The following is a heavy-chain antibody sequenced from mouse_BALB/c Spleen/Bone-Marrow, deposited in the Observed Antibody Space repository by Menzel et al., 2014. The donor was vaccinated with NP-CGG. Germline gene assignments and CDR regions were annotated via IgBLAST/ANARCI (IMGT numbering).Heavy chain of an antibody. Sequence: VQLQQSGPGLVQPSQSLSITCTVSGFSLTSYGVHWVRQSPEKGLEWLGVIWSGGSTDYNAAFISRLSISKDNSKSQVFFKMNSLQANDTAIYYCARNYYGSSYWYFDVWGAGTTVTVSS. CDR2: IWSGGST. V-gene: IGHV2-2*02. D-gene: IGHD1-1*01. CDR1: GFSLTSYG. CDR3: ARNYYGSSYWYFDV. J-gene: IGHJ1*01.